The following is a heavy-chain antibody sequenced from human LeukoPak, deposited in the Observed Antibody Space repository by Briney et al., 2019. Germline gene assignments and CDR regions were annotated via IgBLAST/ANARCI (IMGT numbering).Heavy chain of an antibody. CDR3: AGGDLFNYYMDV. CDR1: GGTFSGHA. J-gene: IGHJ6*03. CDR2: LIPMFATT. Sequence: SVKVSFKASGGTFSGHAVSWVRQAPGQGLEWMGGLIPMFATTNYTQRFQGRLTITTDESTTTAYMELSGLRFEDTAVYYCAGGDLFNYYMDVWGKGTTVTVFS. V-gene: IGHV1-69*05. D-gene: IGHD4-17*01.